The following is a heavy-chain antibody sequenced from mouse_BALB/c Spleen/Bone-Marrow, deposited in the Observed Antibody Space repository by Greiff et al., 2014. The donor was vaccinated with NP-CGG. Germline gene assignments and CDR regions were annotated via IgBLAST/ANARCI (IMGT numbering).Heavy chain of an antibody. CDR2: IYPGSGST. CDR3: TRSPITTVVAETMDY. Sequence: LQQSGSELVRPGASVKLSRKASGYTFTSYWMHWVKQRPGQGPEWIGNIYPGSGSTNYDEKFKSKATLTVDTSSSTAYMQLSSLTSEDSAVYYCTRSPITTVVAETMDYWGQGTSVIVSS. V-gene: IGHV1S22*01. D-gene: IGHD1-1*01. J-gene: IGHJ4*01. CDR1: GYTFTSYW.